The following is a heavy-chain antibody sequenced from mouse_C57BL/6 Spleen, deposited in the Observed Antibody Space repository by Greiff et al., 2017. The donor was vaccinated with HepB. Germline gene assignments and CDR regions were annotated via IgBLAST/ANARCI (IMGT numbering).Heavy chain of an antibody. D-gene: IGHD2-2*01. Sequence: QVQLQQPGAELVKPGASVKMSCKASGYTFTSYWITWVKQRPGQGLEWIGDIYPGSGSTNYNEKFKSKATLTVDTPSSTAYMQLSSLTSEDSAVYYCARIGLPQGYFDYWGKGPTLTVPS. J-gene: IGHJ2*01. CDR1: GYTFTSYW. CDR2: IYPGSGST. V-gene: IGHV1-55*01. CDR3: ARIGLPQGYFDY.